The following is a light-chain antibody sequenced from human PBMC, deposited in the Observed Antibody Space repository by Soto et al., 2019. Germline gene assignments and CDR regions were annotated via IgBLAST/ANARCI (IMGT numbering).Light chain of an antibody. Sequence: CVLTQPRSVSGSAGQSVTISCTGTSSDVGGYNYVSWYQQHPGKAPKLMIYDVSKRPSGVPDRFSGSKSGNTASLTISGLQAEDEADYYCCSYAGSFYVFGTGTKVTVL. CDR1: SSDVGGYNY. CDR2: DVS. J-gene: IGLJ1*01. V-gene: IGLV2-11*01. CDR3: CSYAGSFYV.